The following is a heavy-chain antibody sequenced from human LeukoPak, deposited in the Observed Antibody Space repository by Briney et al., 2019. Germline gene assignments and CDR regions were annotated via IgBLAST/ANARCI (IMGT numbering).Heavy chain of an antibody. CDR3: ARHRGAYCSGGNCYSSYYFDY. CDR2: ISYSGGT. J-gene: IGHJ4*02. V-gene: IGHV4-59*08. D-gene: IGHD2-15*01. CDR1: GGSISSYY. Sequence: SETLSLTCTVSGGSISSYYWSWIRQPPGKGLEWIGYISYSGGTNYSPSLKSRVTISVDPSKNQFSLKLSSVTAADTAVYYCARHRGAYCSGGNCYSSYYFDYWGQGTLVTVSS.